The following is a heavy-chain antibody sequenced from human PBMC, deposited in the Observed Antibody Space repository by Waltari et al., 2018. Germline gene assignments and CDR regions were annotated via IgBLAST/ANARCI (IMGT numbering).Heavy chain of an antibody. CDR1: GFTFSSSN. D-gene: IGHD4-17*01. CDR3: ARDHEYGGKADY. J-gene: IGHJ4*02. V-gene: IGHV3-21*01. CDR2: ISYSSSYI. Sequence: VQLVGSGGGVVKPGGSPRLSWAASGFTFSSSNMNWVRQAPGKGLEWVSIISYSSSYIYYADSVKGRFTVSRDNAKNSLYLQMNSLRAEDTAVYYCARDHEYGGKADYWGQGTLVTVSS.